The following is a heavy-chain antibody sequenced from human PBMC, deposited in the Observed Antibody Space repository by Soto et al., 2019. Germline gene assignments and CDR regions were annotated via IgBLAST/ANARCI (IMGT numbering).Heavy chain of an antibody. D-gene: IGHD1-26*01. J-gene: IGHJ4*02. V-gene: IGHV3-23*01. CDR3: AKGQYSGVAGGLDY. CDR1: GLTFKSYA. CDR2: ISGSGGST. Sequence: EVHLLESGGGLVQPGGSLRLSCAASGLTFKSYAMSWVRQAPGKGLEWVSGISGSGGSTDYADSVKGRFTISRDNSKNALYLQMNSLRFEDTALYYCAKGQYSGVAGGLDYWGQGTLVTVSS.